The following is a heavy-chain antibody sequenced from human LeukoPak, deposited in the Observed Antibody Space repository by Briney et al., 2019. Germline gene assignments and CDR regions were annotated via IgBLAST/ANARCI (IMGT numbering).Heavy chain of an antibody. CDR2: ISYDGSNK. Sequence: GGSLRLSCAASGFTFSSYGMHWVRQAPGKGLEWVAVISYDGSNKYYADSVKGRFTISRDNSKNTLYLQMNSLRAEDTAVYYCAKDLVAWLRLNGMDVWGQGTTVTVSS. J-gene: IGHJ6*02. V-gene: IGHV3-30*18. CDR3: AKDLVAWLRLNGMDV. D-gene: IGHD5-12*01. CDR1: GFTFSSYG.